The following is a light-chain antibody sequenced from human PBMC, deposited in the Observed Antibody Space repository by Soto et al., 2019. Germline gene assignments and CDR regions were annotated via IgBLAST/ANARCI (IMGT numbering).Light chain of an antibody. CDR1: QSVLYSSNNKNY. V-gene: IGKV4-1*01. Sequence: DIVMTQSPDSLAVSLGERATINCKSSQSVLYSSNNKNYLAWYQQKPGQPPKLLIYWASTRESGVPDRFSGSGSGTDFTLTISSLQAEDVAVYYCQQYYSTPRLTFDGGTKVEIK. J-gene: IGKJ4*01. CDR2: WAS. CDR3: QQYYSTPRLT.